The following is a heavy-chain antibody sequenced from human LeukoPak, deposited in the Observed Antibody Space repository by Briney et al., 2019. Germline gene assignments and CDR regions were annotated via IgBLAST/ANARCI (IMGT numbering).Heavy chain of an antibody. D-gene: IGHD5-12*01. J-gene: IGHJ4*02. CDR3: TRENSGYDYPPFDY. V-gene: IGHV3-49*04. CDR2: IRSTIYGGTT. CDR1: GFTFSNYW. Sequence: GGSLRLSCAASGFTFSNYWMSWVRQAPGKGLEWLGFIRSTIYGGTTDYAASVKGRFTISRDDSKSVAYLQMNSLKTEDTAVYYCTRENSGYDYPPFDYWGQGTLVTVSS.